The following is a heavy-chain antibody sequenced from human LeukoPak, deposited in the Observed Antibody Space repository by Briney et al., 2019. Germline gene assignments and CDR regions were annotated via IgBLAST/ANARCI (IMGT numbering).Heavy chain of an antibody. V-gene: IGHV4-59*12. CDR2: IYHTGST. J-gene: IGHJ4*02. CDR3: ARRYDYVAFDY. CDR1: GGSISSYY. D-gene: IGHD3-16*01. Sequence: PSETLSLTCTVSGGSISSYYWSWIRQPPGKGLEWIGYIYHTGSTSYNPSLKGRVTISVDTSKNQFSLKLSSVTAADTAVYYCARRYDYVAFDYWGQGTLVTVSS.